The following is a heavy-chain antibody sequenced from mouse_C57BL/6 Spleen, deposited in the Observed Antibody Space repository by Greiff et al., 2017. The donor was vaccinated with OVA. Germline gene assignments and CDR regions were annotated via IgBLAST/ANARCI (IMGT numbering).Heavy chain of an antibody. CDR2: IHPNSGST. J-gene: IGHJ3*01. CDR3: AREWIYYGNYWFAY. D-gene: IGHD2-1*01. CDR1: GYTLTSYW. V-gene: IGHV1-64*01. Sequence: QVQLQQPGAELVKPGASVKLSCKASGYTLTSYWMHWVKQRPGQGLEWIGMIHPNSGSTNYNEKFKSKATLTVDKSSSTAYMQLSSLTSEDSAVYYCAREWIYYGNYWFAYWGQGTLVTVSA.